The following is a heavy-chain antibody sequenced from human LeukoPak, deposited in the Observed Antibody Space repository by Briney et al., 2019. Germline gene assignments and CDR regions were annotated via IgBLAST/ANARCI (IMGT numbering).Heavy chain of an antibody. Sequence: GASVKVSCKASGYTINSYAMNWVRQAPGQGLEWMGWINTNTGNPTYAQGFTGRFVFSLDTSVSTAYLQISSLKAEDTAVYYCARDGSDSTGYYYALWGQGTLVTVSS. V-gene: IGHV7-4-1*02. D-gene: IGHD3-22*01. CDR2: INTNTGNP. CDR3: ARDGSDSTGYYYAL. CDR1: GYTINSYA. J-gene: IGHJ4*02.